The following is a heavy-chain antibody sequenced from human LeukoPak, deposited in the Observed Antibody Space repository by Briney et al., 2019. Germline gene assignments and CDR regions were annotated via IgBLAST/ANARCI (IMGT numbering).Heavy chain of an antibody. CDR2: IHYSGST. V-gene: IGHV4-59*01. CDR3: AREYSSSSGKTFDI. CDR1: GGSISGYY. Sequence: SETLSLTCTVSGGSISGYYWSWIRQPPGRGLEWIGYIHYSGSTNYNPSLRSRVTMSVDTSKNQFSLKLSSVTAADTAVYYCAREYSSSSGKTFDIWGQGTMVTVSS. J-gene: IGHJ3*02. D-gene: IGHD6-6*01.